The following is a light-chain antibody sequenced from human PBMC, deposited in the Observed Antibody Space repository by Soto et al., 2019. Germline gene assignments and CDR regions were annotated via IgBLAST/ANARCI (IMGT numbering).Light chain of an antibody. V-gene: IGKV1-5*01. Sequence: IQMTQSPSILSANVGDRVTITFRSSQTITNWLAWYQQKPGKAPRLLIYDASSLESWVPSRFSGSGSGTEFTLTISSLQSEDFATYYCQQYKSCWTSGQGSKADIK. CDR1: QTITNW. CDR3: QQYKSCWT. J-gene: IGKJ1*01. CDR2: DAS.